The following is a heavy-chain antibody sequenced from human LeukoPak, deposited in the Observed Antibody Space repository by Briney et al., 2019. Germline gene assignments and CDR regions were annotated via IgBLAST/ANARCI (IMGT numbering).Heavy chain of an antibody. CDR3: VAWGSLVV. CDR1: GFTFSSYW. J-gene: IGHJ4*02. V-gene: IGHV3-7*01. CDR2: IKEDGTRK. D-gene: IGHD3-16*01. Sequence: GGSLRLSCAASGFTFSSYWMNWARQAPGKGLDWVAHIKEDGTRKYYVDSVRGRFTISRDNAKNSLLLQMNSLRVEDTAVFYCVAWGSLVVWGQGTLVTVSS.